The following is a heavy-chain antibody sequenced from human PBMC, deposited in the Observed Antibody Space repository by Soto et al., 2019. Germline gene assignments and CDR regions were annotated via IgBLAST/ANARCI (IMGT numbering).Heavy chain of an antibody. CDR2: ISYDGSNK. CDR1: GFTFSSYG. CDR3: AKDSGSSSFRRGYYYYGMDV. V-gene: IGHV3-30*18. Sequence: QVQLVESGGGVVQPGRSLRLSCAASGFTFSSYGMHWVRQAPGKGLEWVAVISYDGSNKYYADSVKGRFTISRDNSKNTLYLQMNSLRAEDTAVYHCAKDSGSSSFRRGYYYYGMDVWGQGTTVTVSS. D-gene: IGHD6-13*01. J-gene: IGHJ6*02.